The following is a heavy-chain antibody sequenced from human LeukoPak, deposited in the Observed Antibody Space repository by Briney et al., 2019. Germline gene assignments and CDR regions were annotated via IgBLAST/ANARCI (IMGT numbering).Heavy chain of an antibody. J-gene: IGHJ4*02. CDR2: IYYSGST. CDR1: GDSISSYY. CDR3: ARATVTTLDY. V-gene: IGHV4-59*01. D-gene: IGHD4-11*01. Sequence: SETLSLTCTVSGDSISSYYWSWIRQPPGKGLEWIGYIYYSGSTNYNPSLKSRVTISVDTSKNQFSLKLSSVTAADTAVYYCARATVTTLDYWGQGTLVTVSS.